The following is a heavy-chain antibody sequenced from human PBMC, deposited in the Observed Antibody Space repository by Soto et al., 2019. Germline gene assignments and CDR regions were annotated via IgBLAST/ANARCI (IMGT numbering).Heavy chain of an antibody. J-gene: IGHJ6*02. D-gene: IGHD5-12*01. CDR3: AHSRRLSGYEYYYYYYGMDV. Sequence: QITLKESGPTLVKPTQTLTLTCTFSGFSLSTSGVGVGWIRQPPGKALEWLALIYWDDDKRYSPSLKSRLTIPHDTSKNQVVLTMTHMAPVDTATYYCAHSRRLSGYEYYYYYYGMDVWGQGTTVTVSS. CDR1: GFSLSTSGVG. V-gene: IGHV2-5*02. CDR2: IYWDDDK.